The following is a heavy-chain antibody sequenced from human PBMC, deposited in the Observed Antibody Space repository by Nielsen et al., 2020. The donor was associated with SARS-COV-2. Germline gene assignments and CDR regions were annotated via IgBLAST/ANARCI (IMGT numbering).Heavy chain of an antibody. CDR1: GYTFTSYY. J-gene: IGHJ4*02. CDR3: ASSSWYRGFFDY. D-gene: IGHD6-13*01. Sequence: ASVKVSCKASGYTFTSYYMHWVRQAPGQGLEWMGIINPSGGSTSYAQKFQGRVTMTRDTSTSTVYMKLSSLRSEDTAVYYCASSSWYRGFFDYWGQGTLVTVSS. CDR2: INPSGGST. V-gene: IGHV1-46*03.